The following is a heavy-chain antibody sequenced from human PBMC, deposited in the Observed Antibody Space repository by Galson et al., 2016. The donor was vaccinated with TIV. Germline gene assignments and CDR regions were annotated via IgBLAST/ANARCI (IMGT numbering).Heavy chain of an antibody. CDR2: INLNSGCT. CDR1: GYRFVDYY. CDR3: AREAYCDLERCHTWFDP. V-gene: IGHV1-2*02. Sequence: SVKVSCKASGYRFVDYYLNWVRQAPGRGLEWMGWINLNSGCTVYAQKFQGRVTMTRDTSFSTAYMELSRLMSDDTAVYYCAREAYCDLERCHTWFDPWGQGTLVTVSS. J-gene: IGHJ5*02. D-gene: IGHD2-21*01.